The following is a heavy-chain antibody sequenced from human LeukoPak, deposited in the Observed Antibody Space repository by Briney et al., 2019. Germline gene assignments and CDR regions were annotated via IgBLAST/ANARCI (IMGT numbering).Heavy chain of an antibody. Sequence: ASVKVSCKASGYTFTSYGISWARQAPGQGLEWMGWISAYNGNTNYAQKLQGRVTMTTDTSTSTAYMELRSLRSDDTAVYYCARVRFEATMIVVVTPFDYWGQGTLVTVSS. D-gene: IGHD3-22*01. V-gene: IGHV1-18*01. CDR2: ISAYNGNT. CDR1: GYTFTSYG. J-gene: IGHJ4*02. CDR3: ARVRFEATMIVVVTPFDY.